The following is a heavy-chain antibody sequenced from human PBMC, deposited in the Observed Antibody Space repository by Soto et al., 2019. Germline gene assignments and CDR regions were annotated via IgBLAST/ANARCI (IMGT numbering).Heavy chain of an antibody. CDR1: GGTFSNYV. D-gene: IGHD1-7*01. V-gene: IGHV1-69*06. CDR2: IIPISGAA. Sequence: ASVKVSCKASGGTFSNYVVNWVRQAPGQGLEWMGRIIPISGAANYAQKFQGRVTITADKSTSTSYMELSSLRSEDTAVYYCARDMTRTVVPYFDFWGQGTLVTVSS. J-gene: IGHJ4*02. CDR3: ARDMTRTVVPYFDF.